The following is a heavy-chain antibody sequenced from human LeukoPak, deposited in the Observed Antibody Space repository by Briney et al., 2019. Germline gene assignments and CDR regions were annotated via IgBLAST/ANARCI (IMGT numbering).Heavy chain of an antibody. Sequence: SETLSLTCTVSGGSISSYYWSWIRQPAGKGLEWIGRINTSGSTNYNASLKSRVTMSVDTSKNQFSLKLSSVTAADTAVYYCASPMVRGVIITGGFDYWGQGTLVTVSS. CDR2: INTSGST. V-gene: IGHV4-4*07. CDR1: GGSISSYY. J-gene: IGHJ4*02. CDR3: ASPMVRGVIITGGFDY. D-gene: IGHD3-10*01.